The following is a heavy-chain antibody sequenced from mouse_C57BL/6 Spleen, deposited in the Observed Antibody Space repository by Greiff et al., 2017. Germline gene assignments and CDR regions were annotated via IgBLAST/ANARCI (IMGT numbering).Heavy chain of an antibody. Sequence: VQLQQSGTVLARPGASVKMSCKSSGYTFTSYWMHWVKQRPGQGLEWIGAIYPGNSDTCYTQKFKGQANLTAVTSASTAYMELSRLTNEDSAVYYCTRDYGSSYWYFDVWGTGTTVTVSS. CDR3: TRDYGSSYWYFDV. V-gene: IGHV1-5*01. D-gene: IGHD1-1*01. CDR2: IYPGNSDT. J-gene: IGHJ1*03. CDR1: GYTFTSYW.